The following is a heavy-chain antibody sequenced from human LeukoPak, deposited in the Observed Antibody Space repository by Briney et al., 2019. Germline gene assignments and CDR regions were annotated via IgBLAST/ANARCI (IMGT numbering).Heavy chain of an antibody. D-gene: IGHD3-22*01. CDR3: ARAESYYYDCSGYYSVWFDR. CDR1: GYTFTGYY. J-gene: IGHJ5*02. V-gene: IGHV1-2*02. Sequence: ASVKVSCKASGYTFTGYYMHWVRQAPGQGLEWMGWINPNSGGTNYAQKFQGRVTMTRDTSISTAYMELSRLRSDDTAVYYCARAESYYYDCSGYYSVWFDRWGQGATVT. CDR2: INPNSGGT.